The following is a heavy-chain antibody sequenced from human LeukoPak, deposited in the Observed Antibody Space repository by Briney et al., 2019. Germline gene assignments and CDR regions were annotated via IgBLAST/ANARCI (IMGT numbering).Heavy chain of an antibody. CDR1: GGSISSGGYY. V-gene: IGHV4-30-2*01. CDR2: IYHSGST. Sequence: PSETLSLTCTVSGGSISSGGYYWSWIRQPPGKGLEWNGYIYHSGSTYYNPSLKSRVTISLDRSKNQFSLKLSPVTAADTAVYYCARDVAAAGTGSFLDYWGQGTLVTVSS. D-gene: IGHD6-13*01. J-gene: IGHJ4*02. CDR3: ARDVAAAGTGSFLDY.